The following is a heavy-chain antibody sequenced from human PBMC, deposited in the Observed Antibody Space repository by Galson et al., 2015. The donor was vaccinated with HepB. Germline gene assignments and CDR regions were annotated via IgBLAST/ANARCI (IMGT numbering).Heavy chain of an antibody. D-gene: IGHD3-22*01. V-gene: IGHV1-2*02. CDR2: INPNSGGT. CDR1: GYTFTGYY. Sequence: SVKVSCKASGYTFTGYYMHWVRQAPGQGLEWMGWINPNSGGTNYAQKFQGRVTMTRDTSISTAYMELSRPRSDDTAVYYCARVPYYYDSSGYYDYWGQGTLVTVSS. CDR3: ARVPYYYDSSGYYDY. J-gene: IGHJ4*02.